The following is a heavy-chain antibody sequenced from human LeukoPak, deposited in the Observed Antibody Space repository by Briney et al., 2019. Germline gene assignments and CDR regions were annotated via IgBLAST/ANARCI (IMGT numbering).Heavy chain of an antibody. CDR2: IYYSGST. CDR3: ASFRYYDRSGYYRGYFYY. V-gene: IGHV4-59*01. J-gene: IGHJ4*02. D-gene: IGHD3-22*01. CDR1: GGSISSYY. Sequence: SETLSLTCTVSGGSISSYYWSWIRQPPGKGLEWIGYIYYSGSTNYNPSLKSRVTISVDTSKTQFSLKPSSVTAADTAVYCCASFRYYDRSGYYRGYFYYWGLGTLVTVSS.